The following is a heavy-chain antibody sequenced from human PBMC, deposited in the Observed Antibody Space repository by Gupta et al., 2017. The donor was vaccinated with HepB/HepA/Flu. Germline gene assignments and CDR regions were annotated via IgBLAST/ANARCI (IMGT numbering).Heavy chain of an antibody. V-gene: IGHV3-15*01. D-gene: IGHD3-10*01. CDR1: GFTFSNAW. CDR3: TTNYGSGSYYIPEPNYYYYYGMDV. CDR2: IKSKTDGGTT. Sequence: EVQLVESGGGLVKPGGSLRLSCAASGFTFSNAWMSWVRQAPGKGLEWVGRIKSKTDGGTTDYAAPVKGRFTISRDESKNTLYLQMNSLKTEDTARYYCTTNYGSGSYYIPEPNYYYYYGMDVWGQGTTVTVSS. J-gene: IGHJ6*02.